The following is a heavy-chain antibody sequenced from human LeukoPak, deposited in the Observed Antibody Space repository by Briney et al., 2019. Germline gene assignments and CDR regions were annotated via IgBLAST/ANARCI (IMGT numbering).Heavy chain of an antibody. V-gene: IGHV4-59*01. CDR3: ARDLRGGMNGGFDY. CDR1: GCSISSYY. D-gene: IGHD2-15*01. J-gene: IGHJ4*03. Sequence: SETLSLTCTVSGCSISSYYWIWIRQPPGKGLEWIGYIYYSGSTNYNPSLQRRVTISVDTSKNQVFLKLSSVTAEDTAVYYCARDLRGGMNGGFDYWGQGTMVTVSS. CDR2: IYYSGST.